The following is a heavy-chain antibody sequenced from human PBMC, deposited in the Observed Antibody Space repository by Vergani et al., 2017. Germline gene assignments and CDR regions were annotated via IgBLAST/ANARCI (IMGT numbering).Heavy chain of an antibody. Sequence: VQLVQSGAEVKKPGASVKVSCKASGYTFTSYGISWVRQAPGQGLEWMGWISAYNGNTNYAQKLQGRVTMTTDTSTSTAYMELRSLRSDDTAVYYCARDPRGYCSGGSCDAFDIWGQGTMVTVSS. CDR1: GYTFTSYG. D-gene: IGHD2-15*01. V-gene: IGHV1-18*01. CDR3: ARDPRGYCSGGSCDAFDI. J-gene: IGHJ3*02. CDR2: ISAYNGNT.